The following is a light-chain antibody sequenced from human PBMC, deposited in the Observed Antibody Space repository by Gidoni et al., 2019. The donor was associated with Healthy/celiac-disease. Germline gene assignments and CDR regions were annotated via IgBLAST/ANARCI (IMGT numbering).Light chain of an antibody. CDR1: SSNIGNNY. CDR2: DKN. Sequence: QSVLTQPPSVSAAPGQKVPISCSGSSSNIGNNYVSWYQQLPGTAPTLLIYDKNKRPSGIPDRFSGSKSGTSATLGITGLQTGDEADYYCGTWDSSLSAEVFGGGTKLTVL. CDR3: GTWDSSLSAEV. V-gene: IGLV1-51*01. J-gene: IGLJ3*02.